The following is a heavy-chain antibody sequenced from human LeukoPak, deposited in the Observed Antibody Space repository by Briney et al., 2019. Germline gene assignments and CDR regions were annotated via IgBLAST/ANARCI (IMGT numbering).Heavy chain of an antibody. D-gene: IGHD3-22*01. CDR1: GGTFSSYA. CDR2: IIPIFGTA. J-gene: IGHJ5*02. CDR3: AREGYYDSSGEEEFDP. Sequence: ASVKVSCKASGGTFSSYAISWVRQAPGQGLEWMGGIIPIFGTANYAQKFQGRVTITADESTSTAYMELSSLRSEDTAVYYCAREGYYDSSGEEEFDPWGQGTLVTVSS. V-gene: IGHV1-69*13.